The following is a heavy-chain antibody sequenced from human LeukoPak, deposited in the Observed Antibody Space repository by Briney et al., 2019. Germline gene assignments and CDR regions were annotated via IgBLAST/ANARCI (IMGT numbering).Heavy chain of an antibody. D-gene: IGHD1-26*01. CDR3: ARVRIVGATGYFDY. CDR1: GFTFSTYT. J-gene: IGHJ4*02. CDR2: VSSNGDST. Sequence: PGGSLRLSCAASGFTFSTYTMHWVRQAPGKGLEYVSAVSSNGDSTYYADSVKGRFTISRDNSKNTLYLQMGSQRAEDMAVYYCARVRIVGATGYFDYWGQGTLVTVSS. V-gene: IGHV3-64*02.